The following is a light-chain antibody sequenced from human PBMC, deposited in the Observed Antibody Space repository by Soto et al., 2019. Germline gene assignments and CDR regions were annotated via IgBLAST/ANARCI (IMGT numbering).Light chain of an antibody. CDR1: QSISDW. CDR3: QQCYSFPWT. Sequence: DVQLTQSPSSLSASPGDRVTITCRAGQSISDWLAWYQQKPGKAPKVLIYKASSLETGVSTRFSGGGSGPEFTLTISSLQPDDSATYYCQQCYSFPWTFGQGTKVDIK. J-gene: IGKJ1*01. CDR2: KAS. V-gene: IGKV1-5*03.